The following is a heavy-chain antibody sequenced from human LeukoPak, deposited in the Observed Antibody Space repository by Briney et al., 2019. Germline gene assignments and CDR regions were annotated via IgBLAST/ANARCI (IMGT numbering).Heavy chain of an antibody. J-gene: IGHJ4*02. D-gene: IGHD6-13*01. CDR2: FDSENNKM. CDR3: ATDRVYSSSSRSWGFFDY. CDR1: GYSLCYLS. V-gene: IGHV1-24*01. Sequence: GASVKVSCKISGYSLCYLSIHWVREAPGEGLEWMGGFDSENNKMVYSQKFQGRVTMTEDTSADTAYMELTSLRSEDTAVYFCATDRVYSSSSRSWGFFDYWGQGTLVIVSS.